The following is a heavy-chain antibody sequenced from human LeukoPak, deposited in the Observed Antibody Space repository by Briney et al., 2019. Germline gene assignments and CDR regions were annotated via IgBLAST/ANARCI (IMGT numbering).Heavy chain of an antibody. Sequence: GWSLRLSCAASGFTFSSYGMHWVRQAPGKGLEWVAVISYDGSNKYYADSVKGRFTISRDNSKNTLYLQMNSLRAEDTAVYYCAKGSSSGLFYFDYWGQGTLVTVSS. V-gene: IGHV3-30*18. CDR1: GFTFSSYG. J-gene: IGHJ4*02. D-gene: IGHD3-22*01. CDR3: AKGSSSGLFYFDY. CDR2: ISYDGSNK.